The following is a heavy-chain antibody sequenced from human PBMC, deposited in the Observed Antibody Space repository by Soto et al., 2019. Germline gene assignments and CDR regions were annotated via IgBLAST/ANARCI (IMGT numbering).Heavy chain of an antibody. J-gene: IGHJ5*01. CDR3: ARRRTYSPVCFDS. V-gene: IGHV5-51*01. Sequence: GESLKISCKGSGYTFSSYWIGWVRQMPGKGLEWMGIIYPDDSDTKYSPSFQGQVTISADKSISTAYLQWTSLKASDTAIYYYARRRTYSPVCFDSWGQGTLVTVSS. CDR2: IYPDDSDT. D-gene: IGHD2-21*01. CDR1: GYTFSSYW.